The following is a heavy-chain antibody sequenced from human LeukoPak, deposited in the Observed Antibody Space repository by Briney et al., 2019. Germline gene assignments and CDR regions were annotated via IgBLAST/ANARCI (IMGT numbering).Heavy chain of an antibody. CDR3: AKVAGDILTGYYNDLGY. CDR2: IRGSGGST. J-gene: IGHJ4*02. Sequence: PGGSLRLSCAASGFTFSSYAMSWVRQAPGKGLEWVSAIRGSGGSTYYADSVKGRFTISRDNSKNTLYLQMNSLRAEDTAVYYCAKVAGDILTGYYNDLGYWGQGTLVTVSS. D-gene: IGHD3-9*01. CDR1: GFTFSSYA. V-gene: IGHV3-23*01.